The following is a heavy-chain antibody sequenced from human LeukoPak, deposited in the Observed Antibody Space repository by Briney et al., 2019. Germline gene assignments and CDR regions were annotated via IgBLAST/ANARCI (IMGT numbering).Heavy chain of an antibody. Sequence: SQTLSLTCTVSGGSITSLNYYWTWIRQPVGKRLEWIGRIYTSGGTDYHPSLKPRATLSVDRSKNQFSLNLASLTAQDTALYYCAGRGSNSGTFDVWGPGTFVTVSS. V-gene: IGHV4-61*02. J-gene: IGHJ3*01. CDR2: IYTSGGT. CDR1: GGSITSLNYY. CDR3: AGRGSNSGTFDV. D-gene: IGHD4-23*01.